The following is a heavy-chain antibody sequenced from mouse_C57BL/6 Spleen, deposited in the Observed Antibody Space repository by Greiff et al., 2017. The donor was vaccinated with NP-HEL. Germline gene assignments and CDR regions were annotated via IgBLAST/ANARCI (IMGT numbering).Heavy chain of an antibody. CDR3: ARDYGGNFDY. Sequence: VQLQQSGPELVKPGASVKISCKASGYSFTGYYMNWVKQSPEKSLEWIGEINPSTGGTTYNQKFKAKATLTVDKSSSTAYMQLKSLTSEDSAVYYCARDYGGNFDYWGQGTTLTVSS. V-gene: IGHV1-42*01. CDR1: GYSFTGYY. J-gene: IGHJ2*01. D-gene: IGHD1-2*01. CDR2: INPSTGGT.